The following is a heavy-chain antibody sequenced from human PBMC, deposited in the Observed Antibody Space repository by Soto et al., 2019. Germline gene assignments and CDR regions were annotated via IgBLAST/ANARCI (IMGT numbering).Heavy chain of an antibody. D-gene: IGHD5-18*01. CDR3: ATSPTAARYGNWFDR. CDR1: GYTFSSSI. Sequence: QVQLVQSGAEVKKPGASVTVSCKASGYTFSSSIISWVRQAPGQGLEWMGWISVYSGHTNYAPKFQGRVTVTTDTSTSTANMELRSLRSDDTAVYYCATSPTAARYGNWFDRWGHGTLVTVSS. CDR2: ISVYSGHT. J-gene: IGHJ5*02. V-gene: IGHV1-18*04.